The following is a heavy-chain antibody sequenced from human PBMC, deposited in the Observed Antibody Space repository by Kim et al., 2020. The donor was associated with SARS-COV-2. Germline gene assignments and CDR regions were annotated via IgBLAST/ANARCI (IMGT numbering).Heavy chain of an antibody. CDR3: ARHPIYRGSGNYTDFFYYYMDL. J-gene: IGHJ6*03. D-gene: IGHD3-10*01. CDR2: IYYSGIT. Sequence: SETLSLTCAVSRGSIASTSYYWGWLRQPPGEGLEWIGVIYYSGITHYNPAFQSRLTMSVDTSNNRFSMALASVTAADTAIYYCARHPIYRGSGNYTDFFYYYMDLWGRGTTVTVSS. V-gene: IGHV4-39*01. CDR1: RGSIASTSYY.